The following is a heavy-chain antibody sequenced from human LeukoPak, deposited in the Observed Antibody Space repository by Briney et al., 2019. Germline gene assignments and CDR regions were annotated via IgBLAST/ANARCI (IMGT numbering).Heavy chain of an antibody. CDR1: GYTFTSYY. Sequence: ASVKVSCKASGYTFTSYYMHWVRQAPGQGLEWMGIINPSGGSTSYAQKFQGRVTMTEDTSTDTAYMELSSLRSEDTAVYYCARVKAAALVPWGQGTLVTVSS. CDR3: ARVKAAALVP. J-gene: IGHJ5*02. V-gene: IGHV1-46*01. D-gene: IGHD6-13*01. CDR2: INPSGGST.